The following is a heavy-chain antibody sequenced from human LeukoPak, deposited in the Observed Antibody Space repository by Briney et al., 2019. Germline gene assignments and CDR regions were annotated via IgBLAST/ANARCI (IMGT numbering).Heavy chain of an antibody. J-gene: IGHJ6*04. CDR1: GFTFSNAW. V-gene: IGHV3-11*04. D-gene: IGHD3-10*02. CDR3: AELGITMIGGV. CDR2: ISSSGSTI. Sequence: GGSLRLSCAASGFTFSNAWMSWIRQAPGKGLEWVSYISSSGSTIYYADSVKGRFTISRDNAKNSLYLQMNSLRAEDTAVYYCAELGITMIGGVWGKGTTVTIPS.